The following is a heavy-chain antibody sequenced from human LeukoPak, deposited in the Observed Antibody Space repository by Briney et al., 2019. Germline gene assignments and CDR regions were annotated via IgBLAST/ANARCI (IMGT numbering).Heavy chain of an antibody. CDR1: GFIFSSYW. CDR2: IKQDGSEK. J-gene: IGHJ5*02. CDR3: ARGITFKPSTPRNWFDP. V-gene: IGHV3-7*01. Sequence: PGGSLRLSCAASGFIFSSYWMSWVRQPPGKGLEWVANIKQDGSEKYYVDSVKGQFTISRDNAKNSLYLQMNSLRAEDTAVYYCARGITFKPSTPRNWFDPWGQGTLVTVSS. D-gene: IGHD1-14*01.